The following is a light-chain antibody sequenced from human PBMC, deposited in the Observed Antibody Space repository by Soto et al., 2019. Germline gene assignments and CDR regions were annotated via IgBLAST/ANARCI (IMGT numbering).Light chain of an antibody. CDR3: QKYNRYRT. CDR2: DAS. CDR1: QSINIW. V-gene: IGKV1-5*01. J-gene: IGKJ1*01. Sequence: DIPLTQSPSTLSAYVGDRVTITCRASQSINIWLAWYQQKPGKAPKLLIYDASRLESGVPLRFSGSGSGTEFTLTINSLQPDDSATYYCQKYNRYRTLGQATKVDIK.